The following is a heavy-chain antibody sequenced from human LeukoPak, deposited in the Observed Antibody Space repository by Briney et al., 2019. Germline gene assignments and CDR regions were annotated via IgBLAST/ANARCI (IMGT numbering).Heavy chain of an antibody. Sequence: KPSETLSPTCTVSGGSISSYYWSWIRQPPGKGLEWIGYIYYSGSTNYNPSLKSRVTISVDTSKNQFSLKLSSVTAADTAVYYCARGGGPRATIGYWGQGTLVTVSS. J-gene: IGHJ4*02. CDR2: IYYSGST. CDR3: ARGGGPRATIGY. V-gene: IGHV4-59*01. CDR1: GGSISSYY. D-gene: IGHD5-12*01.